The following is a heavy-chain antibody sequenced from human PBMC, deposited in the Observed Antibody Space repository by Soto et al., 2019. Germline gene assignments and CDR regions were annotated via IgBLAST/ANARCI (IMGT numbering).Heavy chain of an antibody. V-gene: IGHV3-23*01. Sequence: QLLQSGGGLVQSGGSLRLSCEASGFTFSTYPMTWVRKAPGKGLEWVSGVSGSGSGTYYADTVKGRFTISRVNSKNTLYLQMNSLRAEDTALYYCAKDKTGGHRSGWFHYSYGMDVWGQGTPVTVSS. J-gene: IGHJ6*02. D-gene: IGHD6-19*01. CDR3: AKDKTGGHRSGWFHYSYGMDV. CDR2: VSGSGSGT. CDR1: GFTFSTYP.